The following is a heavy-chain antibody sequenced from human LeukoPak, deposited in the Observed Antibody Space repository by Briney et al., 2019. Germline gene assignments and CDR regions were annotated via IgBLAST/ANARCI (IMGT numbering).Heavy chain of an antibody. CDR3: ARDNPPDY. V-gene: IGHV3-7*03. CDR1: GFTFRNYW. Sequence: GSLRLSCAASGFTFRNYWMSWVRQAPGKGLEWVANIKQDGSEKSYVESVRGRFTISRDNAKNSLYLQLNSLRAEDTALYYCARDNPPDYWGQGTLVTVSS. CDR2: IKQDGSEK. J-gene: IGHJ4*02.